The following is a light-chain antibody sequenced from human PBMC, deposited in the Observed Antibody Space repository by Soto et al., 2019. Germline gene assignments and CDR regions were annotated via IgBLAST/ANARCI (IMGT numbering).Light chain of an antibody. Sequence: EIVMTQSPATLYESPGERATLSCRASQSVSNNLAWYQQKPGQAPRLLIYHASTRATSIPARFSGSGSGTEFTLTISSLQSEDFAVYYCQQYNKWPLTFGGGTKVEIK. J-gene: IGKJ4*01. CDR3: QQYNKWPLT. V-gene: IGKV3-15*01. CDR1: QSVSNN. CDR2: HAS.